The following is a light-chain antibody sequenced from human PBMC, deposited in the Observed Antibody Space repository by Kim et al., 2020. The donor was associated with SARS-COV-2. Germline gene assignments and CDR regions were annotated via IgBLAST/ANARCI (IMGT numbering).Light chain of an antibody. Sequence: SYELTQPLSVSVALGQTARITCGGNNSGRKNVHWYQQKPGQAPVLVIYRDSNRPSGIPERFSGSNSGNTATLTISRAQAGDEADYYCQVWDSSTEVFGGG. CDR2: RDS. CDR1: NSGRKN. V-gene: IGLV3-9*01. J-gene: IGLJ3*02. CDR3: QVWDSSTEV.